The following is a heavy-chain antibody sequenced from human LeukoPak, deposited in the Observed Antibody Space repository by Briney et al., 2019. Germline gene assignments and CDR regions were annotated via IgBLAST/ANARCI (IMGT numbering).Heavy chain of an antibody. D-gene: IGHD6-13*01. J-gene: IGHJ4*02. Sequence: PGGSLRLSCAASGFILRSYSMSWVRQAPGKGLEWVAFSSSSGNYIYYADSVKGRFIISRDNAKSSLDLQLNSLRAKDTALYYCARGQQLDYWGQGILVTVSS. CDR3: ARGQQLDY. CDR2: SSSSGNYI. V-gene: IGHV3-21*01. CDR1: GFILRSYS.